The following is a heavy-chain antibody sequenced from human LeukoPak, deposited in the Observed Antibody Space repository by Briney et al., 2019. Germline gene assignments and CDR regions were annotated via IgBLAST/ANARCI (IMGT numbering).Heavy chain of an antibody. J-gene: IGHJ4*02. CDR3: ARILAGDYFDY. D-gene: IGHD4-17*01. CDR2: IDWDDDK. V-gene: IGHV2-70*04. Sequence: SGPALVKPTQTLTLTCTFSGFSLRTSGMRVSWIRQPPGKALEWLARIDWDDDKFYNTSLKTRLTISKDTSKNQVVLTVTNMGPVDTATYYCARILAGDYFDYWGQGTLVTVSS. CDR1: GFSLRTSGMR.